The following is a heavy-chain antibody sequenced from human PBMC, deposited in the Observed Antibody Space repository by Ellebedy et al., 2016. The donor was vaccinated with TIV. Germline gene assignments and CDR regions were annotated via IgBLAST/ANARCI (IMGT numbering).Heavy chain of an antibody. CDR3: ARGHYYYYGMDV. V-gene: IGHV1-8*01. CDR2: MNPNSGNT. Sequence: AASVKVSCKASGYTFTSYDINWVRQATGQGLEWMGWMNPNSGNTGYAQKFQGRVTMTRNTSISTAYMELRSLRSEDTAVYYCARGHYYYYGMDVWGQGTTVTVSS. CDR1: GYTFTSYD. J-gene: IGHJ6*02.